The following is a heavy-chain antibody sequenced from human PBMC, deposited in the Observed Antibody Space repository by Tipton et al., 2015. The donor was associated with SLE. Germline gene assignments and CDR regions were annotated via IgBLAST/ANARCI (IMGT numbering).Heavy chain of an antibody. D-gene: IGHD6-13*01. CDR1: GFTFSSYS. CDR2: ISSGSSYI. CDR3: ARDLSSSSWGDAFDI. J-gene: IGHJ3*02. V-gene: IGHV3-21*01. Sequence: SLRLSCAASGFTFSSYSMNWVRQAPGKGLEWVSSISSGSSYIYYADSLKGRFTISRDNAKNSLYLQMNSLRAEDTAVYYCARDLSSSSWGDAFDIWGQGTMVTVSS.